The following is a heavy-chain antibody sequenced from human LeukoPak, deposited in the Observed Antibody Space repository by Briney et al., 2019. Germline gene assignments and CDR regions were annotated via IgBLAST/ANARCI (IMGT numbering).Heavy chain of an antibody. Sequence: GGSLRLSCAASGFTFSSYAMSWVRQAPGKGLEWVSAISGSGGSTYYADSVKGRFTISRDNSKNTLYLQMNSLRAEDTAVYYCAKALRPAKLAALADYWGQGTLVTVSS. V-gene: IGHV3-23*01. CDR1: GFTFSSYA. D-gene: IGHD4-23*01. CDR2: ISGSGGST. J-gene: IGHJ4*02. CDR3: AKALRPAKLAALADY.